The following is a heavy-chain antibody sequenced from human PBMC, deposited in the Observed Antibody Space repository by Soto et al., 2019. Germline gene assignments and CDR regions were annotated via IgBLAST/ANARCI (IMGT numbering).Heavy chain of an antibody. Sequence: QLQLQESGSGLVKPSQTLSLTCAVSGGSISSGGYSLSWIRQPPGKGLEWIGYIYHSGSTYYNPSLKSRVTISVGSPNNQFSLKLRSVPAADTAVYYCARGQVVAAQHWGQGTLVTVSS. J-gene: IGHJ4*02. V-gene: IGHV4-30-2*01. CDR3: ARGQVVAAQH. CDR2: IYHSGST. CDR1: GGSISSGGYS. D-gene: IGHD2-15*01.